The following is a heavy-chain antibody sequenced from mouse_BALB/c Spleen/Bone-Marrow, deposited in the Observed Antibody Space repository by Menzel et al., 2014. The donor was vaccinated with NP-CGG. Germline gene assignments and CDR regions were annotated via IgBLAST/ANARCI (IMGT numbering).Heavy chain of an antibody. J-gene: IGHJ4*01. Sequence: EVNVVESGGGLVQPGGSRKLSCAASGFTFSSFGMHWVRQAPEKGLEWVAYISSGSSTIYYAGTVKGRFTISGDNPKNTLFLQMTSLRSEDTAMYYCARSRGNYLYYAMDYWGQGTSVTVSS. D-gene: IGHD2-1*01. CDR1: GFTFSSFG. CDR2: ISSGSSTI. V-gene: IGHV5-17*02. CDR3: ARSRGNYLYYAMDY.